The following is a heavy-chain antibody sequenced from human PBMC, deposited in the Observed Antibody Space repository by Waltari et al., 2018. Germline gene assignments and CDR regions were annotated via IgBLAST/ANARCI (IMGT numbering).Heavy chain of an antibody. D-gene: IGHD3-10*02. CDR1: GCSISSSS. CDR3: AMFVLDAFDI. CDR2: IYTSGST. V-gene: IGHV4-4*07. Sequence: QVQLQESGPGLVKPSETLSLTCTVSGCSISSSSWSWGRRPAGKGLEWSGRIYTSGSTNDNPPLKGQVTMSGDTSKNQFSRKLSSVTAADTAVYYCAMFVLDAFDIWGQGTMVTVSS. J-gene: IGHJ3*02.